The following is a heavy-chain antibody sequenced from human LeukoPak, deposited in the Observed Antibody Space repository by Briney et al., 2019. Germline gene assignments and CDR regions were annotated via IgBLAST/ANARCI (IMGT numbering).Heavy chain of an antibody. V-gene: IGHV3-30*04. CDR1: GFTFSSYA. CDR2: ISYDGSNK. Sequence: GRSLRLSCAASGFTFSSYAMHWVRQAPGKGLEWVAVISYDGSNKYYADSVKGRFTISRDNSKNTLYLQMNSLRAEDTAVYYCARGRRDQQLVSYYWGQGTLVTVSS. D-gene: IGHD6-13*01. J-gene: IGHJ4*02. CDR3: ARGRRDQQLVSYY.